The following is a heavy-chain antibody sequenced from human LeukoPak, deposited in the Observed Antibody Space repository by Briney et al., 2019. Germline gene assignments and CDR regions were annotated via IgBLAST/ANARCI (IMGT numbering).Heavy chain of an antibody. D-gene: IGHD3/OR15-3a*01. Sequence: SETLSLTCTVSGYSISSGYYWGWIRQPPGKWLEWIGSIYYSGNTYYNASLKSQVSISIDTSKNQFSLRLTSVTAADTAVYYCARQTGSGLFILPGGQGTLVTVSS. CDR3: ARQTGSGLFILP. V-gene: IGHV4-38-2*02. CDR2: IYYSGNT. CDR1: GYSISSGYY. J-gene: IGHJ4*02.